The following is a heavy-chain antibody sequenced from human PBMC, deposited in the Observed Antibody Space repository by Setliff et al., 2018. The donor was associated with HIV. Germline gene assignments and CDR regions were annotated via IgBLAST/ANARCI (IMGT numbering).Heavy chain of an antibody. V-gene: IGHV4-39*02. D-gene: IGHD4-4*01. J-gene: IGHJ5*02. CDR1: GGPINSGSYH. Sequence: PSETLSLTCTVSGGPINSGSYHWGWIRQPPGKGLEWIGTIFYTGTGTTYSNPSLTSRVTISIDTSKNQFSLKLRSVTAADTAVYYCARDLTSNSNCFDPWGQGVLVTV. CDR3: ARDLTSNSNCFDP. CDR2: IFYTGTGTT.